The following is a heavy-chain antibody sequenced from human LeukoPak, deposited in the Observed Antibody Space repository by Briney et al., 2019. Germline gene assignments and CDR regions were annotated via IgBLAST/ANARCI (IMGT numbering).Heavy chain of an antibody. CDR3: ARGTGIAAAGKNWFDP. CDR2: IYTSGST. CDR1: GGSISSGSYY. Sequence: SQTLSLTCTVSGGSISSGSYYWGWIRQPAGKGLEWIGRIYTSGSTNYNPSLKSRVTISVDTSKNQFSLKLSSVTAADTAVYYCARGTGIAAAGKNWFDPWGQGTLVTVSS. V-gene: IGHV4-61*02. J-gene: IGHJ5*02. D-gene: IGHD6-13*01.